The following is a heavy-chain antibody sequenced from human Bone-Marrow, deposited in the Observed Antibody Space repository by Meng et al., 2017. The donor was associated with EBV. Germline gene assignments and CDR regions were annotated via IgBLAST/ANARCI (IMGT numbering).Heavy chain of an antibody. J-gene: IGHJ4*02. CDR1: GGPVRSDA. CDR3: SRESGRGFTPDY. CDR2: RIPMTAAP. D-gene: IGHD3-10*01. V-gene: IGHV1-69*01. Sequence: QVNVVQCGGGVRSPGLAMHVSCKTPGGPVRSDAISGARHAPVQGVGWIGGRIPMTAAPHYAKAFPGRVTINAAESPSTHYLDLSGLRAEDTAVYYCSRESGRGFTPDYWGQGNLVTVSS.